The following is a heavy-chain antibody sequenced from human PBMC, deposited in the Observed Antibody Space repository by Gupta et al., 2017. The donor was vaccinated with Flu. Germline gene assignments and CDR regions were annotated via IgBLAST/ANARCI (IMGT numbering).Heavy chain of an antibody. Sequence: QVHLVQSGTEVKKPGSSVKVSCKGSDDTFSSYAISWVRQAPAQGLEWMGGIIPLFGTATYAQKFQGRVTITADKPTSTAYMELSSLRSEDTAVYYCSRHVTVVPGAVGSFYYPLDVWGQGTAVTVSS. J-gene: IGHJ6*02. CDR1: DDTFSSYA. CDR2: IIPLFGTA. V-gene: IGHV1-69*06. CDR3: SRHVTVVPGAVGSFYYPLDV. D-gene: IGHD2-2*01.